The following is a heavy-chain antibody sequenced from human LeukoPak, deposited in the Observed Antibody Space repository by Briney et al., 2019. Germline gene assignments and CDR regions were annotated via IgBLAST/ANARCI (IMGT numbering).Heavy chain of an antibody. D-gene: IGHD2-2*01. J-gene: IGHJ4*02. Sequence: GGSLRLSCAASGFTFSSYTMSWVRQAPGKGLEWVSATSGSGGSIYYADSVKGRFTISRDNSKNTLYLQMNSLRAEDTAVYYCAKLGPAAPTDYFDYWGQGTLVTVSS. CDR1: GFTFSSYT. CDR2: TSGSGGSI. V-gene: IGHV3-23*01. CDR3: AKLGPAAPTDYFDY.